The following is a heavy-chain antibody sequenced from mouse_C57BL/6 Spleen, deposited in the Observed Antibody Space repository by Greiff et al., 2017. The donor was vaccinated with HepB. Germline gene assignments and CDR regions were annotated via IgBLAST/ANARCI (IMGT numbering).Heavy chain of an antibody. Sequence: VQLQQPGAELVRPGSSVKLSCKASGYTFTSYWMDWVKQRPGQGLEWIGNIYPSDSETHYNQKFKDKATLTVDKSSSTAYMQLSSLTSEDSAVYYCARYNWDYYAMDYWGQGTSVTVSS. J-gene: IGHJ4*01. CDR3: ARYNWDYYAMDY. CDR1: GYTFTSYW. CDR2: IYPSDSET. D-gene: IGHD4-1*01. V-gene: IGHV1-61*01.